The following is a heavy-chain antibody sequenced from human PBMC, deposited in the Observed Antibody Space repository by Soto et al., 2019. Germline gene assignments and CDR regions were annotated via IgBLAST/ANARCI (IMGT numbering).Heavy chain of an antibody. CDR1: GFTFSSYA. Sequence: EVQLLESGGGLVQPGGSLRLSCAASGFTFSSYAMSWVRQAPGKGLEWVSAISGSGGSTYYVDSVKGRFTISRDNSKNTLYLQMNSLRAEDTAVYYCAKDPRSGRENDYWGQGTLVTVSS. D-gene: IGHD2-15*01. CDR2: ISGSGGST. J-gene: IGHJ4*02. V-gene: IGHV3-23*01. CDR3: AKDPRSGRENDY.